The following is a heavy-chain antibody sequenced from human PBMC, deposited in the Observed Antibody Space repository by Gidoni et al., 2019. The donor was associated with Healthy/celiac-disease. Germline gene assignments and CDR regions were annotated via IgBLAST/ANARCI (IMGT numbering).Heavy chain of an antibody. Sequence: ESGPGLVKPSQTLSLTCTVSGGSISSGGYYWSWIRQHPGKGLEWIGYIYYSGSTYYNPSPKSRVTISVDTSKNQFSLKLSSVTAPDAAVYYCARGVTGRDYFDYWGQGTLVTVSS. J-gene: IGHJ4*02. CDR3: ARGVTGRDYFDY. CDR2: IYYSGST. V-gene: IGHV4-31*03. D-gene: IGHD1-20*01. CDR1: GGSISSGGYY.